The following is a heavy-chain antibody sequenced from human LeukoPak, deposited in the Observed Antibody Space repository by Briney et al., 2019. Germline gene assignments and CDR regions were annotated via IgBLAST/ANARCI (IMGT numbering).Heavy chain of an antibody. Sequence: GGSLRLSCAASGFTFTSYWMTWVRQAPGKGLEWVSNIQQDGSEKNYVDSAKGRFTISRDNTKNSLYLQMNSLRAEDTAVYYCAKAMWAPFASSDYWGQGTLVTVSS. V-gene: IGHV3-7*01. CDR3: AKAMWAPFASSDY. CDR1: GFTFTSYW. CDR2: IQQDGSEK. J-gene: IGHJ4*02. D-gene: IGHD6-13*01.